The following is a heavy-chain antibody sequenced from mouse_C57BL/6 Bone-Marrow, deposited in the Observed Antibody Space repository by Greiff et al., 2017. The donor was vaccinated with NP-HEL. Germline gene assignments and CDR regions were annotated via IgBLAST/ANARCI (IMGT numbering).Heavy chain of an antibody. J-gene: IGHJ4*01. CDR2: ISNGGGST. D-gene: IGHD2-3*01. V-gene: IGHV5-12*01. CDR1: GFTFSDYY. CDR3: ARHDGYYEYYYAMDD. Sequence: EVNVVESGGGLVQPGGSLKLSCAASGFTFSDYYMYWVRQTPEKRLEWVAYISNGGGSTYYPDTVKGRFTISRDNAKNTLYLQMSRLKSEDTAMYYCARHDGYYEYYYAMDDWGQGTSVTVSS.